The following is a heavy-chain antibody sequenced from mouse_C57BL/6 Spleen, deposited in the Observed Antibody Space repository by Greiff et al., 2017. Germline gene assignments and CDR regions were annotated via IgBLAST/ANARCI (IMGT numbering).Heavy chain of an antibody. CDR3: ASHEIYYDYDGAMDY. J-gene: IGHJ4*01. D-gene: IGHD2-4*01. V-gene: IGHV5-6*01. Sequence: EVQVVESGGDLVKPGGSLKLSCAASGFTFSSYGMSWVRQTPDKRLEWVATISSGGSYTYYPDSVKGRFTISRDNAKNTLYLQMSSLKSEDTAMYYCASHEIYYDYDGAMDYWGQGTSVTVSS. CDR2: ISSGGSYT. CDR1: GFTFSSYG.